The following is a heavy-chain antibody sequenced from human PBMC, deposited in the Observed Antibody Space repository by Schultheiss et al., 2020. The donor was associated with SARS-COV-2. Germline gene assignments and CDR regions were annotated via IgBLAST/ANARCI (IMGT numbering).Heavy chain of an antibody. CDR3: AKDIYRFYSNSGFDY. D-gene: IGHD6-13*01. CDR2: ISWDYGSI. Sequence: SLKISCAASGFTFDEHTMHWVRQAPGKGLEWVSGISWDYGSIDYADSVKGRFTISRDNAKNSLYLQMNSLRAEDTALYYCAKDIYRFYSNSGFDYWGQGTLVTVSS. CDR1: GFTFDEHT. V-gene: IGHV3-9*01. J-gene: IGHJ4*02.